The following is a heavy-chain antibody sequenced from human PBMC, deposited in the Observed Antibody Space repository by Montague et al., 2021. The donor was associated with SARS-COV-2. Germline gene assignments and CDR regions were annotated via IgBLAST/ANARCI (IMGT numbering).Heavy chain of an antibody. D-gene: IGHD6-13*01. CDR3: ARAPIYRSSWYAYFDY. J-gene: IGHJ4*02. Sequence: SETLSLICTVSGDSMNNYYWSWIRQPPGKGLEWIGYINYSGSTHYNPSLQSRVTLSKDTSKNQFSLRLTSVTAADTAMYFCARAPIYRSSWYAYFDYWGQGTLVIVSS. CDR1: GDSMNNYY. CDR2: INYSGST. V-gene: IGHV4-59*01.